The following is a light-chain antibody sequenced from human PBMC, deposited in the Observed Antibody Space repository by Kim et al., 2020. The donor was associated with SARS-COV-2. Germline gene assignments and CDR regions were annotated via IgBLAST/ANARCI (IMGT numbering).Light chain of an antibody. J-gene: IGLJ3*02. Sequence: SYELTQPPSVSVSPGETARITCEAISIGSKNVHWYQQRPGQAPAVVISYDRDRPSGIPERFSGSNSGNTATLTISRVEAGDEADYYCQVWDSTDHLDWVFGGGTQLTVL. CDR1: SIGSKN. V-gene: IGLV3-21*04. CDR2: YDR. CDR3: QVWDSTDHLDWV.